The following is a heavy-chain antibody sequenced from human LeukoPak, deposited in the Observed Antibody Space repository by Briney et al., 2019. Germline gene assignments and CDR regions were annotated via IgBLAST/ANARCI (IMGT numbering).Heavy chain of an antibody. D-gene: IGHD5-24*01. CDR1: GFTLSSYW. J-gene: IGHJ4*02. CDR2: INPDGGTT. V-gene: IGHV3-74*01. Sequence: GGSLRLSCAASGFTLSSYWMHWVRQVPGKGLVWVSRINPDGGTTTYADSVKGRFTISRDNSKNTLYLQMNSLRAEDTAVYYCVREARERGGFDYWGQGTLVTVSS. CDR3: VREARERGGFDY.